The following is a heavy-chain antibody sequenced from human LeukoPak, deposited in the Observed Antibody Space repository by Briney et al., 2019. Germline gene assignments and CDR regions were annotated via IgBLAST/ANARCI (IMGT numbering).Heavy chain of an antibody. CDR1: GFTFSSYA. V-gene: IGHV3-23*01. J-gene: IGHJ4*02. CDR3: AKDDSSGCSFDY. Sequence: GGSLRLSCAASGFTFSSYAMSWVRQAPGKGLEWDSAISGSGGSTYYADSVKGRFTISRDNSKNTLYLQMNSLRAEDTAVYYCAKDDSSGCSFDYWGQGTLVTVSS. D-gene: IGHD6-19*01. CDR2: ISGSGGST.